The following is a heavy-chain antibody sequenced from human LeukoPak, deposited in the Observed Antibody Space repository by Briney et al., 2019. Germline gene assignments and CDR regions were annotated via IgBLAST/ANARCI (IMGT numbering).Heavy chain of an antibody. Sequence: GGSLRLSCAASGFTFSNAWMNWVRQAPGKGLEWVGRIKSKTDGGTTDYISPVKGRFTLSRDDSKNTVFLQMSSLKIEDTALYYCITGRYWGQGTLVTVSS. CDR1: GFTFSNAW. J-gene: IGHJ4*02. CDR2: IKSKTDGGTT. V-gene: IGHV3-15*01. CDR3: ITGRY.